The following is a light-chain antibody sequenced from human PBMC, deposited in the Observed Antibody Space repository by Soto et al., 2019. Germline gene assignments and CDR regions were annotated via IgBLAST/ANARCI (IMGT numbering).Light chain of an antibody. J-gene: IGKJ4*01. V-gene: IGKV1-5*01. CDR2: AAC. Sequence: DIQMIQSPATLSAYVGDRITITCRASENIFKYVAWYQQTSGSAPNLLIYAACDLESGVPSRFSGSGSGTEFSLTIDNLQPNDSATYYCQHYNTRSFAFGGGTKVDVK. CDR3: QHYNTRSFA. CDR1: ENIFKY.